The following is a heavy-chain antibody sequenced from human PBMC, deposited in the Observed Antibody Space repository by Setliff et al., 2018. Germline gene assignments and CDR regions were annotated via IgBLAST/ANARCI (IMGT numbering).Heavy chain of an antibody. Sequence: GGSLRLSCAASGFTFSSYWMHWVRQAPGRGLVWVSRINSDGSTTNYADSVKGRFTISRDNAKNTLYLQMNSLRAEDTAVYYCVRGYCSSSSCYGTIGYWGQGTLVTVSS. CDR3: VRGYCSSSSCYGTIGY. CDR2: INSDGSTT. D-gene: IGHD2-2*01. J-gene: IGHJ4*02. V-gene: IGHV3-74*01. CDR1: GFTFSSYW.